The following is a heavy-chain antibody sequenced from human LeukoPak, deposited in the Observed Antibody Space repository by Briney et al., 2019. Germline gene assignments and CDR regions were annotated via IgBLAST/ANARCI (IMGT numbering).Heavy chain of an antibody. CDR2: ISSSSSYI. CDR3: AREDYDILTGYTFLDY. CDR1: GFTFSSYS. D-gene: IGHD3-9*01. Sequence: GGSLRLSCAASGFTFSSYSMNWVRQAPGKGLEWVSSISSSSSYIYYADSVKGRFTISRDNAKNSLYLQMNSLRAEDTAVYYCAREDYDILTGYTFLDYWGQGTLVTVSS. J-gene: IGHJ4*02. V-gene: IGHV3-21*01.